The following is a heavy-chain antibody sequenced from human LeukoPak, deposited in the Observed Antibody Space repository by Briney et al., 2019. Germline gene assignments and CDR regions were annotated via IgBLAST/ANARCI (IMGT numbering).Heavy chain of an antibody. CDR1: VFTFSSYA. CDR3: ARGSLRVITAARSFDP. Sequence: GGSLRLSSAAPVFTFSSYAMNWVRPAPGKGLEWVSVICSSGGSTYYTDSVKGRVTISRDNSKNTLYLQMNSLRAEDTAVYYCARGSLRVITAARSFDPWGQGTMVTVSS. CDR2: ICSSGGST. J-gene: IGHJ5*02. D-gene: IGHD6-6*01. V-gene: IGHV3-23*01.